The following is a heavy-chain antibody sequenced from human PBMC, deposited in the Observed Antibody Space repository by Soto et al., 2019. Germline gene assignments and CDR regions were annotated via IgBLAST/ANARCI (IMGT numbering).Heavy chain of an antibody. CDR3: ARKSMEIRCHDGVCYRYFDN. Sequence: PGGSLRLSCAASGFTFNSHWMSWVRQAPGKGLEWVANIKEDGSEKNYVDSVKGRFTISRDNAKNLLYLQMNSLRVEDTALYYCARKSMEIRCHDGVCYRYFDNWGQGSLVTSPQ. J-gene: IGHJ4*02. D-gene: IGHD2-8*01. CDR1: GFTFNSHW. V-gene: IGHV3-7*04. CDR2: IKEDGSEK.